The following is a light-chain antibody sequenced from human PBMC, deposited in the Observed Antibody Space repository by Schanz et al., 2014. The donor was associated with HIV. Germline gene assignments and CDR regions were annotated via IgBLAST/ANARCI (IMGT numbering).Light chain of an antibody. CDR1: SSNIGNNY. CDR3: GTWDSSLSGVV. Sequence: QSVLTQPPSVSAAPGQKVTISCSGSSSNIGNNYVSWYQQFPGTAPKLLIYDNYQRPSGVPDRFSGSKSGTSATLGITGLQTGDEVDYYCGTWDSSLSGVVFGGGTKLTVL. J-gene: IGLJ2*01. V-gene: IGLV1-51*01. CDR2: DNY.